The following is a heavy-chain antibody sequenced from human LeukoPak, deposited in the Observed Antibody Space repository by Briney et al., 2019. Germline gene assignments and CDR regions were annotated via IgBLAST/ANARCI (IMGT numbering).Heavy chain of an antibody. CDR2: IYHSGTS. D-gene: IGHD2-15*01. J-gene: IGHJ4*02. V-gene: IGHV4-38-2*01. CDR1: GYFIGSGQY. Sequence: SETLSLTCAVSGYFIGSGQYWGWIRQPPGKGLEWIGNIYHSGTSYYNPSLKSRLTVSLDTSKDQFSLRLNSVTAADTTVYYCARWDVLLCTCSLLHLSDFWGQGTLVTVSS. CDR3: ARWDVLLCTCSLLHLSDF.